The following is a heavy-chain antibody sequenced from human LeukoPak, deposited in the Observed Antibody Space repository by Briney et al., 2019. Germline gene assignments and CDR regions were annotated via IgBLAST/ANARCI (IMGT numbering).Heavy chain of an antibody. CDR3: ARESSITMIVVVPSALDV. J-gene: IGHJ6*04. D-gene: IGHD3-22*01. Sequence: SETLSLTCTVSGGSISSSNYCWGWIRQPPGKGLEWIGSIDYSGNTNYNPSLKSRATISVDMSKNQFSLKLRSVTAADTAVYYCARESSITMIVVVPSALDVWGKGTTVTNSS. V-gene: IGHV4-39*02. CDR1: GGSISSSNYC. CDR2: IDYSGNT.